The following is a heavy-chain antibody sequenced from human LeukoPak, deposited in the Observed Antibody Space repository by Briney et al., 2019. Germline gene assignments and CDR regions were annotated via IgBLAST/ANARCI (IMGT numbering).Heavy chain of an antibody. D-gene: IGHD3-22*01. Sequence: GGSLRLSCAASGYTFSDFSVNWVRQAPGKGLEWVSSISVRSNYRYYADSVKGRFTISRDDDRDSLFLQMNSLRAEDPAVYFCVRLRRNNDRSGYYYYYDYWGQGTLVTVSS. CDR2: ISVRSNYR. J-gene: IGHJ4*02. CDR1: GYTFSDFS. V-gene: IGHV3-21*01. CDR3: VRLRRNNDRSGYYYYYDY.